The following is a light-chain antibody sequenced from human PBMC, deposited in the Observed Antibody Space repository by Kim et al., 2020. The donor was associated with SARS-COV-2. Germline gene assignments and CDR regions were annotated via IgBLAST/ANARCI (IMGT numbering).Light chain of an antibody. J-gene: IGKJ2*01. V-gene: IGKV1-9*01. CDR2: AAS. CDR3: QQVNTSPYT. CDR1: QGISSY. Sequence: IQLTQSPSSLSASVGDRVTITCRASQGISSYLVWYQQKPGKAPKLLIYAASTLQSGVPSRFSGSGSGTDFTLTISSLQPEDFAAYYCQQVNTSPYTFGQGTKLEI.